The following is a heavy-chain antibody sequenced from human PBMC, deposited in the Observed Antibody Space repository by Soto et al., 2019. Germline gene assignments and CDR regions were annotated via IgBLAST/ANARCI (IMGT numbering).Heavy chain of an antibody. CDR2: ISSSSSYI. CDR1: GFTLSSYS. J-gene: IGHJ4*02. V-gene: IGHV3-21*01. D-gene: IGHD4-17*01. CDR3: AREGTVTTASFDY. Sequence: EVQLVESGGGLVKPGGSLRLSCAASGFTLSSYSMNWVRQAPGKGLEWVSSISSSSSYIYYADSVKGRFTISRDNAKNSLYLQMNSLRAEDTAVYYCAREGTVTTASFDYWGQGTLVTVSS.